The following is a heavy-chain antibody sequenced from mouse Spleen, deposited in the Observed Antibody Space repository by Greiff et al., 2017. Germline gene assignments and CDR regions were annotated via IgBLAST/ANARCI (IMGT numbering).Heavy chain of an antibody. V-gene: IGHV1-69*02. CDR2: IDTADSYT. J-gene: IGHJ1*01. Sequence: QVQLKQPGAELVKPGASVKLSCKASGYTFTSYWMHWVKQRPGQGLEWIGEIDTADSYTSYNQKFKGKATLTVDESSSTAYMQLSSLTSEDSAVYYCARETGSSYWYFDVWGAGTTVTVSS. CDR3: ARETGSSYWYFDV. CDR1: GYTFTSYW. D-gene: IGHD1-1*01.